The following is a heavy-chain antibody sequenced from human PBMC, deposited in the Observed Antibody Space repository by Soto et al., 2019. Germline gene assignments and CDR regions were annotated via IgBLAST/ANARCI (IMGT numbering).Heavy chain of an antibody. V-gene: IGHV4-4*07. CDR1: GGSISNYD. CDR3: ARHTTYSCSWHDY. Sequence: SETLSLTCSVSGGSISNYDWYWSRQRAGKGMQWMGRIYSSGSINYNPSLTSRVTMSVDTSTNQFSLQPTSVTAADTAVYYCARHTTYSCSWHDYWGQGILVTVSS. J-gene: IGHJ4*02. D-gene: IGHD6-13*01. CDR2: IYSSGSI.